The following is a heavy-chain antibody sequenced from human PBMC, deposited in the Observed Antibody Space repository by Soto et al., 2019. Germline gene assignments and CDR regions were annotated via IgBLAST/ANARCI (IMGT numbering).Heavy chain of an antibody. CDR3: ARVGAYCSSTTCNRGWFDP. CDR2: LHYSGGA. Sequence: PSETLSVTCSVSGSSFNSGGYYGSLMLQHPGKGLEWIGYLHYSGGAYYNPSLKIRLTISVDTSKNQFSLKLSSVTAADTAVYXCARVGAYCSSTTCNRGWFDPWGQGNMVTVS. D-gene: IGHD2-2*01. CDR1: GSSFNSGGYY. J-gene: IGHJ5*02. V-gene: IGHV4-31*03.